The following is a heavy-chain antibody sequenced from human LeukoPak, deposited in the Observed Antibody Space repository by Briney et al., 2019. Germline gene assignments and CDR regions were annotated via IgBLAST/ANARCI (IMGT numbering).Heavy chain of an antibody. CDR2: ISAYNGNT. D-gene: IGHD1-26*01. V-gene: IGHV1-18*01. CDR1: GYTFTTSG. Sequence: ASVKVSCTASGYTFTTSGISWVRQAPGQGLEWMGWISAYNGNTNYAQKLQGRVTMTTDTSTSTAYMELRSLRSDDTAVYYCARRGSYYTYYYGMDVWGQGTTVTVSS. J-gene: IGHJ6*02. CDR3: ARRGSYYTYYYGMDV.